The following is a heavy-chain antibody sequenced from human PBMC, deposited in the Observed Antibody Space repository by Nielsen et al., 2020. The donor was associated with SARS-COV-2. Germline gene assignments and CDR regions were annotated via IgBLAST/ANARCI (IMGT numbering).Heavy chain of an antibody. Sequence: SVKVSCKASGGTFSSYAISWVRQAPGQGLEWMGGIIPIFGTANYAQRFQSRVTITADESTSTAYMELSSLRSEDTAVYYCARMRGSYAFDIWGQGTMVTVSS. J-gene: IGHJ3*02. CDR3: ARMRGSYAFDI. CDR2: IIPIFGTA. V-gene: IGHV1-69*13. D-gene: IGHD3-16*01. CDR1: GGTFSSYA.